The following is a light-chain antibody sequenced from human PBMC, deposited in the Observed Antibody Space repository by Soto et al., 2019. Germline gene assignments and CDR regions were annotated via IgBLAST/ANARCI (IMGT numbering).Light chain of an antibody. CDR1: QSVTSYY. CDR3: QLYGNSSYT. CDR2: GAS. Sequence: EIVLTQSPGTLSLSPGERATLSCRASQSVTSYYLAWYQQKPGQAPRLLIYGASRRATDIPDRFSGSGSGTDFTLSISRLEPEDFAVYYCQLYGNSSYTFGQGTKVDIK. V-gene: IGKV3-20*01. J-gene: IGKJ2*01.